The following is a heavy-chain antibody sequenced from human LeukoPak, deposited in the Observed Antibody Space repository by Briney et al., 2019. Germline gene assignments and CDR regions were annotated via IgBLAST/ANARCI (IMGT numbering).Heavy chain of an antibody. J-gene: IGHJ4*02. CDR1: GFTFSTYA. CDR3: AKERAGYTNPYFFDL. D-gene: IGHD3-9*01. Sequence: GGSLRLSCAASGFTFSTYAMSWVRQAPGKGLEWVSTISGSGANTYYAESVRGRFTISRDNSKSTLYLHMSSLRAEDTGVYYCAKERAGYTNPYFFDLWRQGPLVTVSS. CDR2: ISGSGANT. V-gene: IGHV3-23*01.